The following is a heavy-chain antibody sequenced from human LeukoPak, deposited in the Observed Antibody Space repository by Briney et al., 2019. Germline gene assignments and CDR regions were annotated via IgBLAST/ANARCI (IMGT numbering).Heavy chain of an antibody. CDR1: GFTFSSYA. Sequence: GGSLRLSCAASGFTFSSYAMSWVRQAPGKGLEWVSYISDSSNRILYADSVKGRFTISRDNSKNSVYLQMNSLRAEDTAVYYCARSQYDSSSPDYWGQGTLVTVSS. J-gene: IGHJ4*02. CDR3: ARSQYDSSSPDY. V-gene: IGHV3-48*04. D-gene: IGHD3-22*01. CDR2: ISDSSNRI.